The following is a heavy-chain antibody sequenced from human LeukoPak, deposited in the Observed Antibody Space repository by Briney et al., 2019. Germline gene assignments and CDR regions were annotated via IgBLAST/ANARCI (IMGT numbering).Heavy chain of an antibody. Sequence: GGSLRLSCVASGFTFSSYGMHWVRQAPGKGLKWVAFIRYDGSNKFYTDSVKGRFTISRDSPKNTVFLQMNSLRGEDTAVYYCAKDRGDYYYMDVWGKGTTVTVSS. CDR3: AKDRGDYYYMDV. D-gene: IGHD1-26*01. CDR1: GFTFSSYG. CDR2: IRYDGSNK. J-gene: IGHJ6*03. V-gene: IGHV3-30*02.